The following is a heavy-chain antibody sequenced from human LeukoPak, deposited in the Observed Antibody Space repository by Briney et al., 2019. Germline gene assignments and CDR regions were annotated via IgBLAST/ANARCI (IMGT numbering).Heavy chain of an antibody. V-gene: IGHV1-8*01. J-gene: IGHJ6*02. CDR3: ARRNGDYYHFGMDV. CDR1: GYTFTNYD. CDR2: MNPNSGNT. Sequence: ASVKVSCKASGYTFTNYDINWVRQATGQGLEWMGWMNPNSGNTGYAQKFQGRVTMTRSTSITTAYMELSSLRSEDTAVYFCARRNGDYYHFGMDVWGQGTTVTVSS. D-gene: IGHD2-8*01.